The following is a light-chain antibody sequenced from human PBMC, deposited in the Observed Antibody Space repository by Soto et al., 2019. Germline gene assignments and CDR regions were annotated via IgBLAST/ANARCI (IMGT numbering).Light chain of an antibody. J-gene: IGKJ5*01. CDR1: QSVRSNS. V-gene: IGKV3-20*01. CDR3: EQYTGSPLT. Sequence: EIVLTQSPGTLSLSPGERATLSFRASQSVRSNSLAWYQQKPGQAPTLLMYGASRRATGIPDRFSGGGSGTDFTLTISRLEPEDFAVYYCEQYTGSPLTFGGGARLEIK. CDR2: GAS.